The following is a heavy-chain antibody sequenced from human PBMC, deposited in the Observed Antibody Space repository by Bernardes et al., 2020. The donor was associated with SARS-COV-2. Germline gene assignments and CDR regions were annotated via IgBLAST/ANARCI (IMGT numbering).Heavy chain of an antibody. V-gene: IGHV4-39*01. CDR1: GGSISTTNYY. CDR3: ARSPSQRRDYYFDY. J-gene: IGHJ4*02. D-gene: IGHD2-2*01. CDR2: IYYSGST. Sequence: SETLSLTCTVSGGSISTTNYYWGWIRQPPGKGLEWIGSIYYSGSTYYNPSLKSRVTISVDTSTNQFSLKLRSVTAADTAVYYCARSPSQRRDYYFDYWGQGTLVTVSS.